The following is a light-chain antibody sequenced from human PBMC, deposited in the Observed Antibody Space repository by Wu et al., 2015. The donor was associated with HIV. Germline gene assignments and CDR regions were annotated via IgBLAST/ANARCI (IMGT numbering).Light chain of an antibody. CDR3: QQHSGWPHA. J-gene: IGKJ4*01. CDR1: QSVSSSY. CDR2: GAT. V-gene: IGKV3-20*01. Sequence: EIVSTQSPGTLSLSPGEGATLSCRVSQSVSSSYLAWYQQKPGQALRLLTYGATARATGIPARFSGSGSGTDFTLTISSLEPEDFAVYYCQQHSGWPHAFGGGTKVEIK.